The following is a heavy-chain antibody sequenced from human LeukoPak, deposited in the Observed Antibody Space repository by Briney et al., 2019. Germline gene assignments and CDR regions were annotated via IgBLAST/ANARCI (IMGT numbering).Heavy chain of an antibody. CDR1: GFTFSNYW. CDR3: ARDLVYGSGSCGH. CDR2: INGEGGT. Sequence: PGRSLRLSCAASGFTFSNYWIQWVRQAPGKGLVWVSRINGEGGTSYADSVKGRFTISRDNAKNTVHLQMNSLRAEDTAVYYCARDLVYGSGSCGHWGQGTLVTVSS. V-gene: IGHV3-74*01. D-gene: IGHD3-10*01. J-gene: IGHJ4*02.